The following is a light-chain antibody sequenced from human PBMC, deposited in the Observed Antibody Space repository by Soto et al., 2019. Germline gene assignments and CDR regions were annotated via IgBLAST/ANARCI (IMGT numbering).Light chain of an antibody. CDR1: SYNIGAGYD. J-gene: IGLJ2*01. CDR2: GNN. CDR3: QSYYGSLSGSV. V-gene: IGLV1-40*01. Sequence: QPVLTQPPSVSGAPGQRVTISCTGSSYNIGAGYDVHWYQQLPGTAPKLLIYGNNNRPSGVPDRFSGSKSGTSASLAITGLQAEDEADYYCQSYYGSLSGSVFGGGTKVTVL.